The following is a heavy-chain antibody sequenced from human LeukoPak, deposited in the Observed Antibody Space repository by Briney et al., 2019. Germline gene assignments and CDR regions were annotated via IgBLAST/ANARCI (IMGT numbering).Heavy chain of an antibody. V-gene: IGHV4-59*08. CDR2: IYYSGST. J-gene: IGHJ3*02. D-gene: IGHD1-14*01. CDR3: ARQPGGTAAFDI. CDR1: GGSISSYY. Sequence: SETLSLTCTVSGGSISSYYWSWIRQPPGKGLEWSAYIYYSGSTNYNPSLKSRVTISVDTSKNQFSLKLSSVTAADTAVYYCARQPGGTAAFDIGGQGKMVTVSS.